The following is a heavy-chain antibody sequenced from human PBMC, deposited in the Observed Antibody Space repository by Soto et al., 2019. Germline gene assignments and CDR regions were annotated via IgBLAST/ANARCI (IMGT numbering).Heavy chain of an antibody. V-gene: IGHV1-18*01. CDR1: GYTFTSYG. CDR2: ISAYNGNT. Sequence: GASVKVSCKASGYTFTSYGISWVRQAPGQGLEWMGWISAYNGNTNYAQKLQGRVTMTTDTSTSTAYMELRSLRSDDTAVYYCAREVQDYSSGWYNWFDPWGQGNLVTVS. J-gene: IGHJ5*02. CDR3: AREVQDYSSGWYNWFDP. D-gene: IGHD6-19*01.